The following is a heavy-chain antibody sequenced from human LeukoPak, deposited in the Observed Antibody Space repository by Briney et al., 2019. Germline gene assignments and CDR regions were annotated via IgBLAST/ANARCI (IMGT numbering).Heavy chain of an antibody. CDR3: ATGLIAAGTFDY. CDR2: IYSGGST. J-gene: IGHJ4*02. D-gene: IGHD6-13*01. Sequence: QAGGSLRPSCAASGFTVSSNYMSWVRQAPGKGLEWVSVIYSGGSTYYADSVKGRFTISRDNSKNTLYLQMNSLRAEDTAVYYCATGLIAAGTFDYWGQGTLVTVSS. V-gene: IGHV3-66*01. CDR1: GFTVSSNY.